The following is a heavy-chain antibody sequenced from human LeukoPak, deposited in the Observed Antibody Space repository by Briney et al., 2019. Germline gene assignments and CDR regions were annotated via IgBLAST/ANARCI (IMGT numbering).Heavy chain of an antibody. V-gene: IGHV3-21*01. Sequence: GGSLRLSCAASGFTFSRNSMNWVRQAPGKGLEWVSSISTSSSYINYADSVKGRFTISRDNTKNSLYLQMNSLRAEDTAVYYCARGSSNIAARNNWFDPWGQGTLVTVSS. D-gene: IGHD6-6*01. CDR3: ARGSSNIAARNNWFDP. CDR2: ISTSSSYI. CDR1: GFTFSRNS. J-gene: IGHJ5*02.